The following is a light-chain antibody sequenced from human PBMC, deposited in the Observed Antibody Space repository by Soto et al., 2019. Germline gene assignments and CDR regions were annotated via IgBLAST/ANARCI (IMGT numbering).Light chain of an antibody. Sequence: EIVLTQSPGTLSLSPGERAALSCRASQSVSSNYLAWYQQKPGRAPRLLIYGASSRDTGIQDRFSGIGSGTDFTLTISRLEPEEFAVYYCQQYGGSMTFGQGTKV. CDR3: QQYGGSMT. CDR1: QSVSSNY. V-gene: IGKV3-20*01. J-gene: IGKJ1*01. CDR2: GAS.